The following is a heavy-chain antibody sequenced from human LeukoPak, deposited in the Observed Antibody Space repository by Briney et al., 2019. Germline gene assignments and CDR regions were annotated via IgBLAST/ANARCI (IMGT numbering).Heavy chain of an antibody. D-gene: IGHD3-9*01. CDR1: GYTFTGYY. CDR2: INPNSGGT. CDR3: ARSRGELLRYFHYYYMDV. J-gene: IGHJ6*03. Sequence: ASVKVSCKASGYTFTGYYMHWVRQAPGQGLEWMGWINPNSGGTNYAQKFQGRVTMTRDTSISTAYMELSRLRSDDTAVYYCARSRGELLRYFHYYYMDVWGKGTTVTISS. V-gene: IGHV1-2*02.